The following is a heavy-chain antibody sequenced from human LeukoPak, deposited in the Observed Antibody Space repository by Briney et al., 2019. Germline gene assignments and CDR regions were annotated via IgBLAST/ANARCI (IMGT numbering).Heavy chain of an antibody. CDR1: GYTFTGYY. Sequence: ASVKVSCKASGYTFTGYYMHWVRQAPGQGLEWMGWINPNSGGTNYAQKFQGRVTMTRDTSISTAYMELSSLRSEDTAVYYCASIGSSAYIPFDYWGQGTLVTVSS. D-gene: IGHD3-22*01. J-gene: IGHJ4*02. CDR3: ASIGSSAYIPFDY. V-gene: IGHV1-2*02. CDR2: INPNSGGT.